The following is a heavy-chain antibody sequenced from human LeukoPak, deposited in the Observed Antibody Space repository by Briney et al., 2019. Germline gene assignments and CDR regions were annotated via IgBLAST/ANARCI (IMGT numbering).Heavy chain of an antibody. V-gene: IGHV3-21*01. CDR3: ARDFEEPNYDFWSGYINWFDP. J-gene: IGHJ5*02. D-gene: IGHD3-3*01. CDR1: GFTFSSYE. Sequence: GGSLRLSCAASGFTFSSYEMNWVRQAPGKGLEWVSSISSSSSYIYYADSVKGRFTISRDNAKNSLYLQMNSLRAEDTAVYYCARDFEEPNYDFWSGYINWFDPWGQGTLVTVSS. CDR2: ISSSSSYI.